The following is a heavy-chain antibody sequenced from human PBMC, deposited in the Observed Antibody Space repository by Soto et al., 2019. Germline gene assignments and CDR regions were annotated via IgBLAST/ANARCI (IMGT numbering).Heavy chain of an antibody. D-gene: IGHD3-22*01. V-gene: IGHV3-21*01. Sequence: PGGSLRLSCAASGFTFSSYSMNCVRQAPGKGLEWVSSISSSSSYIYYADSVKGRFTISRDNAKNSLYLQMNSLRAEDTAVYYCASRGYPRDYYYYGMDVWGQGTTVTV. CDR2: ISSSSSYI. CDR3: ASRGYPRDYYYYGMDV. CDR1: GFTFSSYS. J-gene: IGHJ6*02.